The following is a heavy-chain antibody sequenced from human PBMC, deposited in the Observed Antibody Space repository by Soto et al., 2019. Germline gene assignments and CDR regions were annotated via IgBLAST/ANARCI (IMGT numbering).Heavy chain of an antibody. Sequence: QVQLVQSGAEVKKPGASVKVSCKASGYTFTNYAFSWVRQAPGQGLEWMGWITAYNGNTNYPQKLQGRVTMTTDTSTSTAYMELRSLRSDDTAVYYCARDLAAAGPFDYWGQGTLVTVSS. CDR2: ITAYNGNT. CDR1: GYTFTNYA. J-gene: IGHJ4*02. CDR3: ARDLAAAGPFDY. V-gene: IGHV1-18*01. D-gene: IGHD6-13*01.